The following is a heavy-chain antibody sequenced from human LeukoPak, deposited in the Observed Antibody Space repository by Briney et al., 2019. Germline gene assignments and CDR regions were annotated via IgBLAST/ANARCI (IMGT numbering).Heavy chain of an antibody. CDR3: ARDSPTISSLDWFDP. D-gene: IGHD3-3*01. J-gene: IGHJ5*02. CDR2: ISSSSSTI. V-gene: IGHV3-48*04. Sequence: PGGSLRLSRAASGFTFSSYSMNWVRQAPGKGLEWVSYISSSSSTIYYADSVKGRFTISRDNAKNSLYLQMNSLRAENTAVYYCARDSPTISSLDWFDPWGQGTLVTVSS. CDR1: GFTFSSYS.